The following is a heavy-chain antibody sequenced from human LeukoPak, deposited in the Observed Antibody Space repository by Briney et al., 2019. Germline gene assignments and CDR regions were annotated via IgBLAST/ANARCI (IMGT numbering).Heavy chain of an antibody. J-gene: IGHJ4*02. Sequence: GGSLRLSCAASGFTVRSSFMSWVRQAPGRGLEWVSVIYSGGSTYYADSVKGRFTISRDNSTNTVSLQMNSLRAEDTAVYYCARGADRWNYFDYWGQGTLVTVSS. CDR1: GFTVRSSF. D-gene: IGHD4-23*01. V-gene: IGHV3-53*01. CDR3: ARGADRWNYFDY. CDR2: IYSGGST.